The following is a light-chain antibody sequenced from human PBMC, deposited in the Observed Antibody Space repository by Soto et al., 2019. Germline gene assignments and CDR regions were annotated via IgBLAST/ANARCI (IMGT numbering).Light chain of an antibody. CDR1: QSVGES. Sequence: EIVLTQSPGTLSLSPGERATLSCRASQSVGESLVWYQQKPGQAPRLLIYRVFNRATGITDRFSGSGSGTDFTLTISRLEPEDFAVYYCQQFGGSPRTFGRGTKVERK. CDR2: RVF. J-gene: IGKJ1*01. V-gene: IGKV3-20*01. CDR3: QQFGGSPRT.